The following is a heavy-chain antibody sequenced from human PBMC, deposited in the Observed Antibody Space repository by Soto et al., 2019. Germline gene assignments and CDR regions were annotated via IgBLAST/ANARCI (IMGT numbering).Heavy chain of an antibody. CDR2: ISDGGGST. J-gene: IGHJ4*02. CDR1: GFTFNNFA. CDR3: ARCPGEKCARNTIFGVVGEGFDY. V-gene: IGHV3-23*01. D-gene: IGHD3-3*01. Sequence: EVQLLESGGGLVQPGGSLRLSCAASGFTFNNFAMSWVRQAPGKGLEWVSSISDGGGSTYYGDSVKGRFTISRDNSMNTLYLQMNSLRAEDTAVYYCARCPGEKCARNTIFGVVGEGFDYWGQGTLVTVSS.